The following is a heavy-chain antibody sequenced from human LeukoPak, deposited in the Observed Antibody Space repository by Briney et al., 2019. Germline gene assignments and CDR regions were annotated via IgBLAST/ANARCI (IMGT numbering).Heavy chain of an antibody. CDR1: GYTFTSYY. CDR2: INPNSGGT. Sequence: ASVKVSCKASGYTFTSYYIYWVRQAPGQGLEWMGWINPNSGGTNYAQKFQGRVTMTSDTSISTAYMELSRLRSDDTAVYYCARDDGYYDSSGSNFDYWGQGTLVTVSS. V-gene: IGHV1-2*02. D-gene: IGHD3-22*01. CDR3: ARDDGYYDSSGSNFDY. J-gene: IGHJ4*02.